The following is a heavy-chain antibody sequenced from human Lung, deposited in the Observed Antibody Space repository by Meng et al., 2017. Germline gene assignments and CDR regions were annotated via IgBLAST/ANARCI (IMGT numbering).Heavy chain of an antibody. CDR3: ASYGGSFSDY. Sequence: QLQLQESGPGLVKPSETLSLTCTVSGGSISSSSYHWGWIRQPPGKGLEWIGTIYYRGNTYYNPSLKSRVTISVDTSKNQFSLKVRSVTAADTAVYYCASYGGSFSDYWGQGTLVTVSS. D-gene: IGHD1-26*01. CDR2: IYYRGNT. V-gene: IGHV4-39*01. CDR1: GGSISSSSYH. J-gene: IGHJ4*02.